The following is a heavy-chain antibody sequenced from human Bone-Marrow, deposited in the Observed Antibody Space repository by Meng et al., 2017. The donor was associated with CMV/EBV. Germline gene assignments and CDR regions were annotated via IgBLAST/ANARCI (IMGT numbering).Heavy chain of an antibody. J-gene: IGHJ4*02. CDR1: GFTFSSYG. Sequence: GGSLRLSCAASGFTFSSYGMHWVRQAPGKGLEWVAFIRYDGSNKYYADSVKGRFTISRDNSKNTLYLQMNSLRAEDTGVYYCAKGSSPLLRYHLAYWGQGTLVTVSS. CDR3: AKGSSPLLRYHLAY. V-gene: IGHV3-30*02. CDR2: IRYDGSNK. D-gene: IGHD6-6*01.